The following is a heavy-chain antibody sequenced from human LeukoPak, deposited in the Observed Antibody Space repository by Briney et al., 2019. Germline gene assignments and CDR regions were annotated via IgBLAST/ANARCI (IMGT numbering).Heavy chain of an antibody. CDR2: ISSSSSHI. CDR3: ARDLGVGGTMTLDY. CDR1: GFTFRTYS. Sequence: GGSLRLSCAASGFTFRTYSMNWVRQAPGKGLEWVSGISSSSSHIYYSDSVKCRFTISRDNAKNSLYLQLNSLRAEDTAVFYCARDLGVGGTMTLDYWGQGTVVTVSS. V-gene: IGHV3-21*06. D-gene: IGHD1-26*01. J-gene: IGHJ4*02.